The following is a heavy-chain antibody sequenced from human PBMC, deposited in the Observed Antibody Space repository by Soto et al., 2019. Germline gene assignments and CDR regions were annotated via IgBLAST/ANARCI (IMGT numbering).Heavy chain of an antibody. Sequence: GESLKISCAASGFTFSSYWMHWVRQAPGKGLGWVSRINSDGSSTSYADSVKGRFTISRDNAKNTLDLQMNSLRAEDMAVYYCARESWVRAAMKWGGFDRWGQGTLVTVSS. CDR3: ARESWVRAAMKWGGFDR. J-gene: IGHJ5*02. V-gene: IGHV3-74*01. CDR1: GFTFSSYW. D-gene: IGHD2-2*01. CDR2: INSDGSST.